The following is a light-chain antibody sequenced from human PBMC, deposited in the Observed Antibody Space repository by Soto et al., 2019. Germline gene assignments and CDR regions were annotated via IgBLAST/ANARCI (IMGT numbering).Light chain of an antibody. Sequence: EIVMTQSAATLSVSPGERATLSCRASQSFSILLAWYQQKPGQAPRILIHGATTRATGIPARFSGSGSGTEFTLTISSLQSEDFAVYSCQQYNNWPRTLCQGTKVDI. CDR1: QSFSIL. CDR2: GAT. J-gene: IGKJ1*01. V-gene: IGKV3-15*01. CDR3: QQYNNWPRT.